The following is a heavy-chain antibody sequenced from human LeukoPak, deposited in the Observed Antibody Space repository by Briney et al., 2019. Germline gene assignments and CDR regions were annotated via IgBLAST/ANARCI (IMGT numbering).Heavy chain of an antibody. CDR3: ARDKYID. J-gene: IGHJ4*02. D-gene: IGHD1-1*01. CDR1: GFRSSDYY. V-gene: IGHV3-11*06. CDR2: IGRSSSSGSTYT. Sequence: GGSLRLSCAASGFRSSDYYMNWIRQAPGKGLEWVSYIGRSSSSGSTYTGYADSVKGRFTISRDNAKNSLYLEMNSLRVEDTAVYYCARDKYIDWGQGTLVTVSS.